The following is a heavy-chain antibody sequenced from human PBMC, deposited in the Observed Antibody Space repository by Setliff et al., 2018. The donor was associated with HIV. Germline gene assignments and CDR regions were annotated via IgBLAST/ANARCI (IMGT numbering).Heavy chain of an antibody. CDR3: ARTDYDSGKSVLDS. Sequence: ASVKVSCKASGFTFSKSAIHWVRQAPGQRLELMAWINAANGHAKYSQKVQGRVTITRDTSATIAYMELSSLTSEDTALYFCARTDYDSGKSVLDSWGQGTLVTVSS. D-gene: IGHD3-10*01. CDR1: GFTFSKSA. CDR2: INAANGHA. V-gene: IGHV1-3*01. J-gene: IGHJ5*01.